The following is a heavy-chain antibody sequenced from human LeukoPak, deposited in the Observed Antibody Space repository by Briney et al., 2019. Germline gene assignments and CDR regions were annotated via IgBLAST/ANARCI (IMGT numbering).Heavy chain of an antibody. CDR1: GFTFSSHT. Sequence: PGGSLRLSCAASGFTFSSHTMDWVRQAPGKGLEWVSAISGSGGSTYYADSVKGRFTISRDNSKNTLYLQMNSLRAEDTAVYYCAGYYDFWSGYYNTHYYYGMDVWGQGTTVTVSS. D-gene: IGHD3-3*01. CDR2: ISGSGGST. CDR3: AGYYDFWSGYYNTHYYYGMDV. V-gene: IGHV3-23*01. J-gene: IGHJ6*02.